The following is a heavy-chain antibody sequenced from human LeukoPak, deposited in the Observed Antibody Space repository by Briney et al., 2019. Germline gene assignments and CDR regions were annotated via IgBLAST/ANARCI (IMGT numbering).Heavy chain of an antibody. V-gene: IGHV3-64*01. CDR1: GFTFSSYA. J-gene: IGHJ4*02. D-gene: IGHD5-18*01. Sequence: GGSLRLSCAASGFTFSSYAMHWVRQAPGKGLEYVSAISSNGGSTYYANSVKGRFTISRDNSKNTLYLQMGSLRAEDMAVYYCARETGYSYEYYFDYWGQGTLVTVS. CDR3: ARETGYSYEYYFDY. CDR2: ISSNGGST.